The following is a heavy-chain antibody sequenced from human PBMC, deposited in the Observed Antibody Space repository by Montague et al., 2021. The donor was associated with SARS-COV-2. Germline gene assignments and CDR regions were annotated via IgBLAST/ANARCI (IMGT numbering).Heavy chain of an antibody. V-gene: IGHV3-21*01. J-gene: IGHJ2*01. CDR3: ARDLEPPQWPDVWSFDL. Sequence: SLRLSCAASGFTFSSHTMNWVRQAPGKGLEWVSSISSSSSYKYFADSVKGRFTLSRDNAKDPLFLQMNSLKAEDTAGYYCARDLEPPQWPDVWSFDLWGRGT. D-gene: IGHD6-19*01. CDR2: ISSSSSYK. CDR1: GFTFSSHT.